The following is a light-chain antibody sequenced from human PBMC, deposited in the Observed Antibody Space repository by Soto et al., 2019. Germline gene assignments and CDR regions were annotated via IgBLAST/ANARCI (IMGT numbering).Light chain of an antibody. CDR2: GNS. Sequence: QSVLTQPPSVSGAPGQRVTISCTGSSSNIGAGYDVHWYQQLPGTAPKLLSYGNSNRPSGVPDRFSGSKSGTSASLAITGLQAEDEADYSCQSYDSSLSGSVFGGGTTLTVL. V-gene: IGLV1-40*01. J-gene: IGLJ3*02. CDR1: SSNIGAGYD. CDR3: QSYDSSLSGSV.